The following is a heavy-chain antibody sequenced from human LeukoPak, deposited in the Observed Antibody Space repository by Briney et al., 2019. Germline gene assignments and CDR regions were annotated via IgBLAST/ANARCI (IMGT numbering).Heavy chain of an antibody. CDR3: AKDLGRMVRGVNY. CDR1: GFTFSSYG. V-gene: IGHV3-30*18. J-gene: IGHJ4*02. CDR2: ISYDGSNK. D-gene: IGHD3-10*01. Sequence: GGSLRLSCAASGFTFSSYGMHWVRQAPGKGLEWVAVISYDGSNKYYADSVKGRFTISRDNSKNTLYLQMNSLRAEDTAVYYCAKDLGRMVRGVNYWGQGTLVTVSS.